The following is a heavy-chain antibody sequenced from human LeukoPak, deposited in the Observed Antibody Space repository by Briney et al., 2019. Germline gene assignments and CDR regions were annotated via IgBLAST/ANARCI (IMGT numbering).Heavy chain of an antibody. CDR3: ARGKSQVSPVAPSDY. Sequence: SETLSLTCTVSGGSISSYYWSWIRQPPGKGLEWIGYIYYSGSTNYNPSLKSRVTISVDTSKNQFSLKLSSVTAADTAVYYCARGKSQVSPVAPSDYWGQGTLVTVSS. CDR2: IYYSGST. CDR1: GGSISSYY. V-gene: IGHV4-59*01. J-gene: IGHJ4*02. D-gene: IGHD1-14*01.